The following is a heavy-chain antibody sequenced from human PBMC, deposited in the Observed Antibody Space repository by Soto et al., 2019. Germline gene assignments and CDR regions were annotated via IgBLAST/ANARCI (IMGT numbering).Heavy chain of an antibody. J-gene: IGHJ4*02. Sequence: EVQLVESGGGLAKPGGTLRLSCAASGFTFSSYSMNWVRQAPGKVLEWVSSISSSSNYLYYADSVRGRFTISRDNAKNSLYLQMNSLRAEVTAVYHCARSIVGATCADCWGQGTLVTVSS. CDR1: GFTFSSYS. D-gene: IGHD1-26*01. CDR3: ARSIVGATCADC. V-gene: IGHV3-21*06. CDR2: ISSSSNYL.